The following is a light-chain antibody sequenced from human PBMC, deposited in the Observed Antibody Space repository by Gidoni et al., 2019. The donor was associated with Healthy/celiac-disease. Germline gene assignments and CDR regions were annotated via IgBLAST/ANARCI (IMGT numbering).Light chain of an antibody. J-gene: IGKJ1*01. CDR2: AAS. CDR1: QSIRSY. CDR3: QQSYRTPRT. V-gene: IGKV1-39*01. Sequence: DIQMTQSTSSLSASVGDRVTITCRASQSIRSYLDWYPQKPGKVPKLLIYAASRFQSGVPSRFSGSGSGTDFTLTISSLQPEDFATYYCQQSYRTPRTFGQGTKVEIK.